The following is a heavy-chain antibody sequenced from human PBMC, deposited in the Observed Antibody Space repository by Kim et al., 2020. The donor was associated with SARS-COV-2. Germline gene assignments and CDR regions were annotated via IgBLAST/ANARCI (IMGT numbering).Heavy chain of an antibody. D-gene: IGHD3-10*01. CDR2: ISAYNGNT. J-gene: IGHJ6*02. V-gene: IGHV1-18*01. CDR3: ARMVRGVIPYYYYGMDV. CDR1: GYTFTSYG. Sequence: ASVKVSCKASGYTFTSYGISWMRQAPGQGLEWMGWISAYNGNTNYAQKLQGRVTMTTDTSTSTAYMELRSLRSDDTAVYYCARMVRGVIPYYYYGMDVWGQGTTVTVSS.